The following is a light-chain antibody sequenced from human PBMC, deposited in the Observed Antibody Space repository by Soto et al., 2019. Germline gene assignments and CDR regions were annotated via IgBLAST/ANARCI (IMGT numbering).Light chain of an antibody. CDR1: SSDVGGYNY. Sequence: QSALTQPASLSGSPGQSITISCTGTSSDVGGYNYVSWYQQHPGKAPRLMIYGVSNRPLGVSYRFSGSKSGNTASLTISGLQSEDEADDYCNSYASGNSPVLFGGGTKVTVL. J-gene: IGLJ2*01. CDR2: GVS. V-gene: IGLV2-14*03. CDR3: NSYASGNSPVL.